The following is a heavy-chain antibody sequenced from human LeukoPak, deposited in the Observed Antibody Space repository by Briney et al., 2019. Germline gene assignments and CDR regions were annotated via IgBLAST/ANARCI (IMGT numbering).Heavy chain of an antibody. CDR1: GGSFSGYY. V-gene: IGHV4-34*01. Sequence: SETLSLTCAVYGGSFSGYYWSWIRQPPGKGLERIGEINHSGSTNYNPSLKSRVTISVDTSKNQFSLKLSSVTAADTAVYYCARRRGVYSSSVTMVRGGSNQGHYYYMDVWGKGTTVTVSS. D-gene: IGHD3-10*01. CDR3: ARRRGVYSSSVTMVRGGSNQGHYYYMDV. J-gene: IGHJ6*03. CDR2: INHSGST.